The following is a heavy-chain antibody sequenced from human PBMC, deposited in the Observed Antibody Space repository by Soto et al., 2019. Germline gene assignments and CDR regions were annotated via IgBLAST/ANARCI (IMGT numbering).Heavy chain of an antibody. CDR1: GFTFSGSG. Sequence: PGGSLRLSCAASGFTFSGSGIHWVRQASGKGLDWVGRIRTKTNNYATAYAASVKGRFTISRDDSKNMAYLQMNSLKTEDTAVYYCTAMAGIDYWGQGTLVTVSS. CDR2: IRTKTNNYAT. CDR3: TAMAGIDY. D-gene: IGHD6-19*01. V-gene: IGHV3-73*01. J-gene: IGHJ4*02.